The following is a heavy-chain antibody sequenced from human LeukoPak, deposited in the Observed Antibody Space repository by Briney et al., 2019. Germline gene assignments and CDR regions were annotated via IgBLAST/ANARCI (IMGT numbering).Heavy chain of an antibody. J-gene: IGHJ4*02. D-gene: IGHD2-15*01. V-gene: IGHV3-72*01. Sequence: QPGVSLRLSCAASGFTFSDHYMDWVRQAPGKGLDWVGRIRNKANSYTTEYAASVKGRFTISRDDSKNSLYLQMNSLKIEDTAVYYCAKAHPRSRFDSWGQGTLVTVSS. CDR1: GFTFSDHY. CDR3: AKAHPRSRFDS. CDR2: IRNKANSYTT.